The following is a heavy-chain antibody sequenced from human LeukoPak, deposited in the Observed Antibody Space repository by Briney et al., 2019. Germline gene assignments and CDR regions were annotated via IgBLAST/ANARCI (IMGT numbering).Heavy chain of an antibody. CDR1: GGSFSGYY. J-gene: IGHJ6*03. CDR3: ARGITMVRGVYYYYYMDV. Sequence: PSETLSLTCAVYGGSFSGYYWSWIRQPPGKGLEWIGEINHSGSTNYNPSLKSRVTISVDTSKNQFSLKLSSVTAADTAVYYCARGITMVRGVYYYYYMDVGGKGTTVTVSS. D-gene: IGHD3-10*01. V-gene: IGHV4-34*01. CDR2: INHSGST.